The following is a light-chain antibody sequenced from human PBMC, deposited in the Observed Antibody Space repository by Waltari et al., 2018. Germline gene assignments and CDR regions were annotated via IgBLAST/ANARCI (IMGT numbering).Light chain of an antibody. Sequence: EIVLTQSPATLSLSSGDRATLSCRASQSVSSYSAWYQQNTGQDPRLLIYDASNRTTGIPARFSGSGSGTDLTLTISSLAPEDFAVYYCQQRSNWPPGYTFGQGTKLEIK. CDR3: QQRSNWPPGYT. CDR2: DAS. J-gene: IGKJ2*01. V-gene: IGKV3-11*01. CDR1: QSVSSY.